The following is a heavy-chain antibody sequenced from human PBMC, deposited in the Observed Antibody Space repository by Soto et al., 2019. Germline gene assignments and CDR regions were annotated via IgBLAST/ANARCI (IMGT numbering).Heavy chain of an antibody. Sequence: GGSLRLSCAASGFTFSSYSMNWVRQAPGKGLEWVSYISSSSSTIYYADSVKGRFTISRDNAKNSLYLQMNSLRAEDTAVYYCARGVHADYIWGSYRSWGYWGQGTLVTVSS. D-gene: IGHD3-16*02. V-gene: IGHV3-48*01. J-gene: IGHJ4*02. CDR1: GFTFSSYS. CDR3: ARGVHADYIWGSYRSWGY. CDR2: ISSSSSTI.